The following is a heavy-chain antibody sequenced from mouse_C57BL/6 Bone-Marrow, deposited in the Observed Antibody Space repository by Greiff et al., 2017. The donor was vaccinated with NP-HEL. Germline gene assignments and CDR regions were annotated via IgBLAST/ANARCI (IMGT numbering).Heavy chain of an antibody. CDR2: IDPENGDT. Sequence: EVQLQQSGAELVRPGASVKLSCTASGFNITDDYMHWVKQRPEQGLEWIGWIDPENGDTEYASKFQGKATITADTSSNTAYLQLSSLTSEDTAVYYCTTFDYDGDWYFDVWGTGTTVTVSS. J-gene: IGHJ1*03. V-gene: IGHV14-4*01. CDR3: TTFDYDGDWYFDV. CDR1: GFNITDDY. D-gene: IGHD2-4*01.